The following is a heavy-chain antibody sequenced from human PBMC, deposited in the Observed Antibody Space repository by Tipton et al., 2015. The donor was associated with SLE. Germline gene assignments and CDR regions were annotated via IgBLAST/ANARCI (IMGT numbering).Heavy chain of an antibody. V-gene: IGHV4-28*01. J-gene: IGHJ4*02. CDR2: IYSSGYT. CDR3: ARTMGGGSCSGGSCFEAFDY. CDR1: GYSIISTQW. Sequence: PGLVKPSDTLSLTCGVSGYSIISTQWWGWIRQPPGKGLEWIGYIYSSGYTYYNPSLKSRVTMSVDTSKNQFSLKLSSVTAADTAVYYCARTMGGGSCSGGSCFEAFDYWGQGTLVTVFS. D-gene: IGHD2-15*01.